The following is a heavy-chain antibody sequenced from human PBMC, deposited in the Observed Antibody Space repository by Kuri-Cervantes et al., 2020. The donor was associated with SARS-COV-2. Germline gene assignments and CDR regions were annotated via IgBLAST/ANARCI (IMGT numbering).Heavy chain of an antibody. J-gene: IGHJ6*03. Sequence: GGSLRLSCAASGFTFSSYSMNWVRQAPGKGLEWVSSISSSSSYIYYADSVKGRFTISRDSAKNSLYLQMNSLRAEDTAVYYCAREGGSGSYYDHYYYYYYMDVWGKGTTVTVSS. CDR3: AREGGSGSYYDHYYYYYYMDV. D-gene: IGHD3-10*01. V-gene: IGHV3-21*01. CDR2: ISSSSSYI. CDR1: GFTFSSYS.